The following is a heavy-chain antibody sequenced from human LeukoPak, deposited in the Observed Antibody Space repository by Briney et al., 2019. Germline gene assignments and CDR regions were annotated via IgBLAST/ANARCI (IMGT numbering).Heavy chain of an antibody. V-gene: IGHV3-30-3*01. CDR1: GFTFSDHA. CDR2: ISYDGTNE. Sequence: GGSLRFSCAASGFTFSDHAMDWVRQAPGKGLEWVALISYDGTNEYYADSVKGRFTISRDNCKNTLYLQRNRLRAEDTAVYYCARGQGLTIPAGDAFDIWGQGTMVTVSS. CDR3: ARGQGLTIPAGDAFDI. D-gene: IGHD3-3*01. J-gene: IGHJ3*02.